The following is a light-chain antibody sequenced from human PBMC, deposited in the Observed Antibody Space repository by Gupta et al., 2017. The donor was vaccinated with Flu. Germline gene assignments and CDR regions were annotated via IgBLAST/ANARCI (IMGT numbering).Light chain of an antibody. J-gene: IGKJ2*01. CDR3: QQYHNWPPYT. CDR1: QSVASS. Sequence: DTLSVSPGERATLSCRASQSVASSLAWYQQKPGQAPRLLIYAASTRATGIPARFSGSGSGTDFTLTISSLQSEDLAVYYCQQYHNWPPYTFGQGTTLEIK. V-gene: IGKV3-15*01. CDR2: AAS.